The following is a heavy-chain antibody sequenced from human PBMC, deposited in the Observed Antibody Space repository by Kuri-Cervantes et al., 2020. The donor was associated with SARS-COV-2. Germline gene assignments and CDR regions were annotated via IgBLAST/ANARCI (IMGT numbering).Heavy chain of an antibody. D-gene: IGHD6-19*01. CDR1: GGSISSGDYY. CDR2: IYYSGST. CDR3: ARHSSGWGGYYFDY. Sequence: SETLSLTCTVSGGSISSGDYYWSWIRQPPGKGLEWIGNIYYSGSTFYNPSLRSRVTMSLDMSKSQFFLKLTSVTAADTAVYYCARHSSGWGGYYFDYWGQGTLVTVSS. V-gene: IGHV4-30-4*08. J-gene: IGHJ4*02.